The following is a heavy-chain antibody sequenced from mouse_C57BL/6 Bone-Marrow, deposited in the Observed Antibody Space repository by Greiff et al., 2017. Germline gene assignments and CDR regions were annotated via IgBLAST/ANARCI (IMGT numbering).Heavy chain of an antibody. CDR3: ARNRGVVAPYAMDY. V-gene: IGHV2-9-1*01. CDR1: GFSLTSYA. J-gene: IGHJ4*01. Sequence: VKLVESGPGLVAPSQSLSITCTVSGFSLTSYAISWVRQPPGKGLEWLGVIWTGGGTNYNSALKSRLSISKDNSKSQVFLKMNSLQTDDTARYYCARNRGVVAPYAMDYWGQGTSVTVSS. CDR2: IWTGGGT. D-gene: IGHD1-1*01.